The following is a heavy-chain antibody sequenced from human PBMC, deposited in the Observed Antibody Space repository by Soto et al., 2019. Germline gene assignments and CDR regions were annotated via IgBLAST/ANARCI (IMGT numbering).Heavy chain of an antibody. CDR1: GYTFRNLG. CDR2: ISDYNANA. J-gene: IGHJ4*02. Sequence: QIQLLQSGAEVKKPGASVKVTCKASGYTFRNLGISWVRQAPGQGLEWMGWISDYNANANYAQKFQGRLTMTADTSTSTAYMELRSRRSDDTAVYYCARENSYFDYWGQGTLVTVSS. V-gene: IGHV1-18*01. CDR3: ARENSYFDY.